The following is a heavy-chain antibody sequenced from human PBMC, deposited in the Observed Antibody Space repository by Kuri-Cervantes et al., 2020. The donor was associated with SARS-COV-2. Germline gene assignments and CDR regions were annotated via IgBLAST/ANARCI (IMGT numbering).Heavy chain of an antibody. V-gene: IGHV1-2*02. Sequence: ASVKVSCKASGYTFTGYYMRWVRQAPGQGLEWMGWINPNSGGTNYAQKFRGRVTMTRDTSISTAYMELSSLRSDDTAVYYCARGAVGATSLGAFDIWGQGTMVTVSS. J-gene: IGHJ3*02. CDR3: ARGAVGATSLGAFDI. CDR2: INPNSGGT. CDR1: GYTFTGYY. D-gene: IGHD1-26*01.